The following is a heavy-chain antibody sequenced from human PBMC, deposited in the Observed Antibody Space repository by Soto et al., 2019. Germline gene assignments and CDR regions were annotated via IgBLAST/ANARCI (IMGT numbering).Heavy chain of an antibody. CDR1: GYSFTSYG. D-gene: IGHD3-10*01. J-gene: IGHJ6*01. CDR3: ARSELDDPIRGMDV. Sequence: VESLTISCKDSGYSFTSYGIGWVLQMPGKGLEWMGIIYPGDSDTRYSPSFQGQVTISADKSISTAYLQWSSLKASDTAMYYCARSELDDPIRGMDVWGQGTTVTVSS. CDR2: IYPGDSDT. V-gene: IGHV5-51*01.